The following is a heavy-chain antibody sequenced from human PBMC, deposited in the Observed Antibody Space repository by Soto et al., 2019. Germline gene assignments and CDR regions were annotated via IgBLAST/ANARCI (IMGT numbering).Heavy chain of an antibody. J-gene: IGHJ4*02. D-gene: IGHD3-10*01. CDR2: ISGSGGST. CDR3: AKDGDYYYGSGSQFDY. Sequence: LSCAASVFTFSSYAMSWVRQAPGKGLEWVSAISGSGGSTYYADSVKGRFTISRDNSKNTLYLQMNSMRAEDTAVYYCAKDGDYYYGSGSQFDYWGQGTLVTVSS. CDR1: VFTFSSYA. V-gene: IGHV3-23*01.